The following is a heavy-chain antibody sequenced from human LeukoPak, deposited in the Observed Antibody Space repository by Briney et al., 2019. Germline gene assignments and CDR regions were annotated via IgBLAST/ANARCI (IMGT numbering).Heavy chain of an antibody. Sequence: SETLSLTCAVYGGSFSGYYWSWIRQPPGKGLEWIGEINHSGSTNYNPSLKSRVTISVDTSKNQFSLKLSSVTAADTAVYYCARGMATVVHYWGQGTLVTVSS. CDR2: INHSGST. CDR1: GGSFSGYY. D-gene: IGHD4-23*01. V-gene: IGHV4-34*01. J-gene: IGHJ4*02. CDR3: ARGMATVVHY.